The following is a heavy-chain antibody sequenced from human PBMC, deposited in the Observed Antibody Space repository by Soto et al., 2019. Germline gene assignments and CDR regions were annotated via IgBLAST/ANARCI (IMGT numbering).Heavy chain of an antibody. CDR1: GGSISSSRYY. J-gene: IGHJ6*02. V-gene: IGHV4-39*01. Sequence: SETLSLTCTVSGGSISSSRYYWGWIRHPPGKGLEWIGSIYYSGSTYYNPSLKSRVTISVDTSKNQFSLKLSSVTAADTAVYYCARHPPGGSYFLYYYYYGMDVWGQGTTVTVSS. CDR2: IYYSGST. D-gene: IGHD1-26*01. CDR3: ARHPPGGSYFLYYYYYGMDV.